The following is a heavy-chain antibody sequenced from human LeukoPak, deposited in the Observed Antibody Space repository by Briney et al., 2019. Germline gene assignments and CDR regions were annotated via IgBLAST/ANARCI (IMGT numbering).Heavy chain of an antibody. Sequence: GGSLRLSCAASGFTFSSYAMSWVRQAPGKGLEWVSTISGSGGSTYYADSVQGRFTISRDNSKNSLYLRMSSVRAGDTAVYYCAKYTVGAAHDAFDIWGQGTMVTVSS. CDR2: ISGSGGST. CDR1: GFTFSSYA. CDR3: AKYTVGAAHDAFDI. J-gene: IGHJ3*02. D-gene: IGHD1-26*01. V-gene: IGHV3-23*01.